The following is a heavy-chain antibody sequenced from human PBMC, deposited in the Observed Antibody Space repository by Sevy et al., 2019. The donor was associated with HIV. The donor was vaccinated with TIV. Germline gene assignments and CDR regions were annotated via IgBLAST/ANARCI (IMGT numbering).Heavy chain of an antibody. CDR3: ATDNSTYYYDSSGYYYFWAFDI. J-gene: IGHJ3*02. D-gene: IGHD3-22*01. CDR1: GYTLTELS. CDR2: FDPEDGET. Sequence: ASVKVSCKVSGYTLTELSMHWVRQAPGKGFEWMGGFDPEDGETIYAQKFQGRVTMTEDTSTDTAYMELSSLRSEDTAVYYCATDNSTYYYDSSGYYYFWAFDISGQGTMVTVSS. V-gene: IGHV1-24*01.